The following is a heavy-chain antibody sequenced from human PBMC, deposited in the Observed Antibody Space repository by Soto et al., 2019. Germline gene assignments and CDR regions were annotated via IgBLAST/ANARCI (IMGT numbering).Heavy chain of an antibody. J-gene: IGHJ6*02. CDR1: GGSFSGYY. CDR2: INHSGST. CDR3: ARGMYCSGGSCYSGRGFYYYYGMDV. D-gene: IGHD2-15*01. V-gene: IGHV4-34*01. Sequence: SETLSLTCVVYGGSFSGYYWSWIRQPPGKGLEWIGEINHSGSTNYNPSLKSRVTISVDTSKNQFSLKLSSVTAADTAVYYCARGMYCSGGSCYSGRGFYYYYGMDVWGQGTTVTVS.